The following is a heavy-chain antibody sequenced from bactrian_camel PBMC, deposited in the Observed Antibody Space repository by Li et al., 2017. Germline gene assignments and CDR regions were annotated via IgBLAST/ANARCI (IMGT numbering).Heavy chain of an antibody. CDR1: GHDDGSGV. CDR3: AAATTGVCMGPFRFQTNQYGV. D-gene: IGHD6*01. Sequence: HVQLVESGGGSVQAGGSLRLSCTVSGHDDGSGVMGWFRQAPGKGREGVATIVPGRNMTNFADSVKGRFTISQDNVTRTVYLQMNSLKPEDTAMYYCAAATTGVCMGPFRFQTNQYGVWGQGTQVTVS. J-gene: IGHJ4*01. CDR2: IVPGRNMT. V-gene: IGHV3S14*01.